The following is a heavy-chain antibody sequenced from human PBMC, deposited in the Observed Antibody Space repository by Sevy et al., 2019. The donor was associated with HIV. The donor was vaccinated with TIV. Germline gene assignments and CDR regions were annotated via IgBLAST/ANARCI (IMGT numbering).Heavy chain of an antibody. CDR2: IRNDPDGGTT. J-gene: IGHJ6*02. D-gene: IGHD3-22*01. CDR3: ARDVPGDDSSGYGMDV. V-gene: IGHV3-15*01. CDR1: GFTFRNAW. Sequence: GGSLRLSCTASGFTFRNAWMTWVRQVPGKGLEWVGRIRNDPDGGTTDYAAPVRGRFTISRDDSKNTLYLQMNSLRAEDTAVYYCARDVPGDDSSGYGMDVWGQGTTVTVSS.